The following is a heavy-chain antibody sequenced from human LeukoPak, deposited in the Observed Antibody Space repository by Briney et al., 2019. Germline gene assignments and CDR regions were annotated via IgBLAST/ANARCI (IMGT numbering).Heavy chain of an antibody. Sequence: ASVKVSCKASGYTFIGYYMHWVRQAPGQGLEWMGWINPNSGGTNYAQKFQGRVTMTRDTSISTAYMELSRLRSDDTAVYYCARYSSSSSGYYYYMDVWGKGTTVTVSS. CDR1: GYTFIGYY. CDR2: INPNSGGT. CDR3: ARYSSSSSGYYYYMDV. D-gene: IGHD6-6*01. J-gene: IGHJ6*03. V-gene: IGHV1-2*02.